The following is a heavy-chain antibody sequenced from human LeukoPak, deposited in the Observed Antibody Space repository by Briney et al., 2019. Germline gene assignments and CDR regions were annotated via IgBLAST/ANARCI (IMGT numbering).Heavy chain of an antibody. D-gene: IGHD2-15*01. Sequence: PSETLSLTCAVYGGSFRGYYWSWIRQPPGKGLEWIGEINHSGSTNYNPSLKSRVTISVDTSKNQFSLKLSSVTAADTAVYYCARAVAATPYAGYYFDYWGQGTLVTVSS. V-gene: IGHV4-34*01. J-gene: IGHJ4*02. CDR2: INHSGST. CDR3: ARAVAATPYAGYYFDY. CDR1: GGSFRGYY.